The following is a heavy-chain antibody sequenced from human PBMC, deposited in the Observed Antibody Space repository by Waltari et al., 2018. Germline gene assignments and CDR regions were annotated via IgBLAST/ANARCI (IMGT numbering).Heavy chain of an antibody. J-gene: IGHJ6*02. V-gene: IGHV1-2*02. Sequence: ASVKVSCKASGYTFTGYYMHWVRQAPGQGLEWMGWINPNSGGTNYAQKFQGRVTMTRDTSISTAYMELSRLRSDDTAVYYCAREALGDYYGMDVWGQGTTVTVSS. D-gene: IGHD3-10*01. CDR2: INPNSGGT. CDR3: AREALGDYYGMDV. CDR1: GYTFTGYY.